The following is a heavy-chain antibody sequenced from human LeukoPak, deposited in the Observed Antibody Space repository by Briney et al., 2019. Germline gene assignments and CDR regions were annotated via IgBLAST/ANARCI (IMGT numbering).Heavy chain of an antibody. CDR3: ARGPKDYYGSGSYYNKGLDY. CDR2: IHHSKSS. V-gene: IGHV4-4*02. J-gene: IGHJ4*02. D-gene: IGHD3-10*01. Sequence: PSGTLSLTCAVSGDSITSDKWWTWVRQPPGKGLEWIGEIHHSKSSNYYPSLKSRVTISVDKSKNQFSLELNSVTAADTAVYYCARGPKDYYGSGSYYNKGLDYWGQGTLVTVSS. CDR1: GDSITSDKW.